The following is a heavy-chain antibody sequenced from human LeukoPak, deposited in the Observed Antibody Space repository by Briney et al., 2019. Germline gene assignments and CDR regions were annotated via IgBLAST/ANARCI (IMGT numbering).Heavy chain of an antibody. Sequence: GGSLRLSCAASGFTFSSYWMSWVRKAPGGGREGVANIKQEGSEKYYVDSVKGRFTISRDNAKNSLYLQMNSLRAEDTAVYYCARDRSWRRGYSGYDTNFDYWGQGTLVTVSS. CDR3: ARDRSWRRGYSGYDTNFDY. J-gene: IGHJ4*02. V-gene: IGHV3-7*01. D-gene: IGHD5-12*01. CDR1: GFTFSSYW. CDR2: IKQEGSEK.